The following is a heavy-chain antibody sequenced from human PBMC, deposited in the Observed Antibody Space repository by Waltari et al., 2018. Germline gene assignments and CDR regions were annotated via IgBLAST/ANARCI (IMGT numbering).Heavy chain of an antibody. J-gene: IGHJ4*02. CDR2: CDPEDGET. Sequence: QVQLVQSGAEVKKPGASVKVSCKVSGYTLTELSMHWVRQAPGKGLEWMGGCDPEDGETIYAQKFQGRVTMTEDTSTDTAYMELSSLRSEDTAVYYCATEQYYYDSSGYYYDYWGQGTLVTVSS. CDR3: ATEQYYYDSSGYYYDY. CDR1: GYTLTELS. V-gene: IGHV1-24*01. D-gene: IGHD3-22*01.